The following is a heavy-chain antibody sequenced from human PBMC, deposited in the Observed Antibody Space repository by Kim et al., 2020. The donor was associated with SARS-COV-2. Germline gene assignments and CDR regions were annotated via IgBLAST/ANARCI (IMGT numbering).Heavy chain of an antibody. J-gene: IGHJ6*02. D-gene: IGHD2-2*01. CDR1: GFTFSSYW. CDR3: ARAYPSYCSSTSCFPFGPNYGMDV. CDR2: INSDGSST. V-gene: IGHV3-74*01. Sequence: GGSLRLSCAASGFTFSSYWMHWVRQAPGKGLVWVSRINSDGSSTSYADSVKGRFTISRDNAKNTLYLQMNSLRAEDTAVYYCARAYPSYCSSTSCFPFGPNYGMDVWGQGTTVTVSS.